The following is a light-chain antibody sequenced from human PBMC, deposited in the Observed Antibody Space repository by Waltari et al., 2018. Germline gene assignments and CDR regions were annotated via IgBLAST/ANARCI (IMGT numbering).Light chain of an antibody. CDR1: AVRKQY. CDR3: QSSDSSTTL. J-gene: IGLJ2*01. Sequence: SYELTQPPSVSVSPGQTARTTCPGDAVRKQYTFWYQQKTGQAPVLIIHKDTERPSGIPERFSGSSSGSTATLTISGVHADDEADYYCQSSDSSTTLFGGGTKLTV. V-gene: IGLV3-25*03. CDR2: KDT.